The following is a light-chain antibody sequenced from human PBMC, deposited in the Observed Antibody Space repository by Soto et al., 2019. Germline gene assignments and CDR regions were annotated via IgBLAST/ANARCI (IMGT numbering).Light chain of an antibody. V-gene: IGLV1-47*01. Sequence: QSVLTQPPSASGTPGQRVTMSCSGSSSNIGSNYVSWYQHLPGTAPKLLIYRSNQRPSGVPDRFSGSKSGTSASLGISGLRSEDEADYYCTAWDDSLSVVVFGGGTQLTVL. CDR1: SSNIGSNY. CDR2: RSN. J-gene: IGLJ2*01. CDR3: TAWDDSLSVVV.